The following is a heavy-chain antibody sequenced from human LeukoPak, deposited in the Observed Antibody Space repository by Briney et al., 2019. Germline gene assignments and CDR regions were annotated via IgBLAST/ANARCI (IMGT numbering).Heavy chain of an antibody. CDR1: GFTFSSFS. CDR2: ISGSGGST. CDR3: AKDFWSGYYDY. J-gene: IGHJ4*02. V-gene: IGHV3-23*01. Sequence: PGGSLRLSCAASGFTFSSFSMNWVRQAPGKGLEWVSAISGSGGSTYYADSVKGRFTISRDNSKNTLYLQMNSLRAEDTAVYYCAKDFWSGYYDYWGQGTLVTVSS. D-gene: IGHD3-3*01.